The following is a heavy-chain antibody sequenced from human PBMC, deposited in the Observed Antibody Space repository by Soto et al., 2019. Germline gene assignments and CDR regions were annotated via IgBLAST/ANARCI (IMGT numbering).Heavy chain of an antibody. V-gene: IGHV4-39*01. D-gene: IGHD6-19*01. CDR3: ARHVRISSGHFDY. CDR1: GGSISSSSYY. J-gene: IGHJ4*02. CDR2: IYYSGST. Sequence: QLQLQESGPGLVKPSETLSLTCTVSGGSISSSSYYRGWIRQPPGKGLEWIGSIYYSGSTYYNPSLKSRVTISVDTSKNQFSLKLSSVTAADTAVYYCARHVRISSGHFDYWGQGTLVTVSS.